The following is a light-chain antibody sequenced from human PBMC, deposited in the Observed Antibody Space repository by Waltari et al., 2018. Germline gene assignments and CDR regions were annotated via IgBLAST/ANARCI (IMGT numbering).Light chain of an antibody. J-gene: IGLJ2*01. CDR2: EAS. CDR1: TSNVGGYNF. CDR3: KSYISTTSVISVI. Sequence: QSALTQPASVSGSPGQSITFSCPGTTSNVGGYNFVSCYPLHPGKPPKLLIYEASNRHSGVSVGFSGSKSGNTASLTISGLQADHEGDYYCKSYISTTSVISVIFGGGTKLTVL. V-gene: IGLV2-14*01.